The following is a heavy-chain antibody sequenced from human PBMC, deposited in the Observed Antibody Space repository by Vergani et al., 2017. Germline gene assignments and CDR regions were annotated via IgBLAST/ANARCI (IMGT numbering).Heavy chain of an antibody. J-gene: IGHJ3*02. CDR1: GFTFSDYY. Sequence: QVQLVESGGGLVKPGGSLRLSCAASGFTFSDYYMSWIRQAPGKGLEWVSYISSSSSYTNCADSVKGRFTIPRDNAKNSLYLQMNSLRAEDTAVYYCARDHGGLIELVGAFDIWGQGTMVTVSS. V-gene: IGHV3-11*05. CDR2: ISSSSSYT. CDR3: ARDHGGLIELVGAFDI. D-gene: IGHD3-16*01.